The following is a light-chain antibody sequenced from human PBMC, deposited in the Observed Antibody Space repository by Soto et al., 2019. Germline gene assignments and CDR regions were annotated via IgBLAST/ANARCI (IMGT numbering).Light chain of an antibody. CDR3: QQYGSSPWT. V-gene: IGKV3-20*01. Sequence: EIVLTQSPGTLSLSPGERATLSCRASQNVSSSYLAWYQQKPGQAPRLLIYGASSRATGIPDRFSGSGFWTDFTLTISRLEPEDFAVYYCQQYGSSPWTFGQGTKVEIK. CDR2: GAS. CDR1: QNVSSSY. J-gene: IGKJ1*01.